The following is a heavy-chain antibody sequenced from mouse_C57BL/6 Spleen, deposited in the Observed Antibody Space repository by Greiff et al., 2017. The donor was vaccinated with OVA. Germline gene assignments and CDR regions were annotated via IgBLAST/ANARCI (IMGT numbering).Heavy chain of an antibody. CDR3: TRREYDVHYAMDY. CDR2: ISSGGDYI. V-gene: IGHV5-9-1*02. D-gene: IGHD2-3*01. CDR1: GFTFSSYA. J-gene: IGHJ4*01. Sequence: EVMLVESGEGLVKPGGSLKLSCAASGFTFSSYAMSWVRQTPEKRLAWVAYISSGGDYIYYADTVKGRFTISRNNARNTLYLQMSSLKSEDTAMYYCTRREYDVHYAMDYWGQGTSVTVSS.